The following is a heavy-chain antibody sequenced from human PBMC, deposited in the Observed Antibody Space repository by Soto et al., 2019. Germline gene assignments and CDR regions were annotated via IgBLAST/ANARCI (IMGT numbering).Heavy chain of an antibody. CDR2: IQSGGPT. V-gene: IGHV3-66*01. Sequence: GGSLRLSCAASGFTVSSKYMSWVRQAPGKGLEWVSLIQSGGPTYYADPVKGRFTISRDTSENTVHLQMDSLRAEDTAVYYCAREGIPVAGYYLAYWGKGTLVTVSS. D-gene: IGHD6-19*01. CDR3: AREGIPVAGYYLAY. CDR1: GFTVSSKY. J-gene: IGHJ4*02.